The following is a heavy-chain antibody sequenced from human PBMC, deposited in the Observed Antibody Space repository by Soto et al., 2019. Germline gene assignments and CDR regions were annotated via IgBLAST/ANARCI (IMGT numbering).Heavy chain of an antibody. Sequence: SETLSLTCTVSGGSISSYYWSWIRQPPGKGLEWIGYIYYSGSTNYNPSLKSRVTISVDTSKNQFSLKLSSVTAADTAVYYCATTPGGWGWFDPWGQGTLVTVSS. J-gene: IGHJ5*02. CDR1: GGSISSYY. V-gene: IGHV4-59*01. CDR2: IYYSGST. CDR3: ATTPGGWGWFDP. D-gene: IGHD6-19*01.